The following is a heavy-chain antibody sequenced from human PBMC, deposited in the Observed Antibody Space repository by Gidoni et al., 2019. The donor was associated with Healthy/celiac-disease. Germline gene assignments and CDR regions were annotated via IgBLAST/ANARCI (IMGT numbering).Heavy chain of an antibody. CDR1: GFTFSSYA. D-gene: IGHD6-19*01. CDR2: ISGSGGSP. CDR3: AKAKYSSGWYSFDY. Sequence: EVQLLESGGGLVQPGGSLRLSCAASGFTFSSYAMSWVRQAPGKGLGWVSAISGSGGSPYYADSVKGRLTISRDNSKNTLYLQMNSLRAEDTAVYYCAKAKYSSGWYSFDYWGQGTLVTVSS. J-gene: IGHJ4*02. V-gene: IGHV3-23*01.